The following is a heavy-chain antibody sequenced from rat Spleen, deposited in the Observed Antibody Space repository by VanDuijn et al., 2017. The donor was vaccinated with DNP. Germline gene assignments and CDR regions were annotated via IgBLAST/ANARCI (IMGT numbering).Heavy chain of an antibody. CDR1: GFTFSDYN. CDR3: TTHGSIATISTGAMDV. Sequence: EVQLVESGGGSVQPGRSLQLSCAASGFTFSDYNMAWVRQAPEKGLEWVATIRYDGSSSYYGDSVTGRFTISRDNAKSTLYLQMDSLRSEDTATYYCTTHGSIATISTGAMDVWGQGTSVTVSS. CDR2: IRYDGSSS. J-gene: IGHJ4*01. D-gene: IGHD1-2*01. V-gene: IGHV5-7*01.